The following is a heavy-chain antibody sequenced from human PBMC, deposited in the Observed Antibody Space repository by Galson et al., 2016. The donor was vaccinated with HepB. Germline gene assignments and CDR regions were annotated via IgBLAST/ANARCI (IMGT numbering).Heavy chain of an antibody. V-gene: IGHV3-30*04. CDR1: GFSFSSPA. D-gene: IGHD3-10*01. CDR2: ISYHGSNK. J-gene: IGHJ4*02. CDR3: ARDGYYYGSGSYGAATY. Sequence: SLRLSCAASGFSFSSPAMHWVRQAPGKGLGWVAVISYHGSNKYYVDSVKGRFTISRDNSKNTLYLQMNSLRVEDTAMYYCARDGYYYGSGSYGAATYWGQGTPVTVSS.